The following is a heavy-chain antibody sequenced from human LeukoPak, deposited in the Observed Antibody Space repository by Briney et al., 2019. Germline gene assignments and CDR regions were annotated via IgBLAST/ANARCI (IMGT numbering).Heavy chain of an antibody. CDR3: ANGLSHYYYYYMDV. CDR1: GFTFDDYA. V-gene: IGHV3-9*01. J-gene: IGHJ6*03. CDR2: ISWNNGSI. Sequence: GGSLRLSCAASGFTFDDYAMHWVRQAPGKGLEWVSGISWNNGSIGYADSVKGRFTISRDNAKNSLYLQMNSLRAEDTALYYCANGLSHYYYYYMDVWGKGTTVTVSS.